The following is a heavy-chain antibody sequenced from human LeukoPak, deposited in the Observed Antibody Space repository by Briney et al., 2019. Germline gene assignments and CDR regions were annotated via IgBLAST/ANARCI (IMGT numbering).Heavy chain of an antibody. D-gene: IGHD6-19*01. V-gene: IGHV1-2*02. CDR1: GYTFTGNY. CDR3: ARGRPSSGSSGWGEY. Sequence: ASVKVSCKASGYTFTGNYMHWVRQAPGQGLEWVGWINPESGATNYAQKFQGRVTMTRDTSISTVYMELSRLRSDDTAVYYCARGRPSSGSSGWGEYWGQGTLLTVSS. J-gene: IGHJ4*02. CDR2: INPESGAT.